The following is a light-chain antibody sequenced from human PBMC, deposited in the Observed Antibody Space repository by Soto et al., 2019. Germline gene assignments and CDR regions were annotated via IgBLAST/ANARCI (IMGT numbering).Light chain of an antibody. J-gene: IGKJ5*01. CDR1: HSVSSTF. Sequence: DTVLTQSPGTLSLSPGETATLTCSASHSVSSTFLAWYQQKPGQAPTLLIYDADTRATGIPDRFSGSGSGIDLALTISRLEPEDFAVYYCQRYGDSSITFGQGTRLEIK. CDR3: QRYGDSSIT. CDR2: DAD. V-gene: IGKV3-20*01.